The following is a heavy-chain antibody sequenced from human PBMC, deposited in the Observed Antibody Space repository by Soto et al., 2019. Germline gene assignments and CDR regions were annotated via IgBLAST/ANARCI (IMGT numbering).Heavy chain of an antibody. Sequence: QVQLVQSGAEVKKPGSSVKVSCKASGGTFSSYAISWVRQDPGQGLEWMGGIIPIFGTANYAQKFQGRVTITADESTSTAYMELSSLISEDTAVYYCARAFGGYSYGHFDYWGQGTLVTVSS. J-gene: IGHJ4*02. CDR1: GGTFSSYA. CDR2: IIPIFGTA. CDR3: ARAFGGYSYGHFDY. D-gene: IGHD5-18*01. V-gene: IGHV1-69*01.